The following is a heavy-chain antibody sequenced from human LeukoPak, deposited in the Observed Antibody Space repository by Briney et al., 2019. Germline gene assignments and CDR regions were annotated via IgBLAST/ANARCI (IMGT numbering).Heavy chain of an antibody. Sequence: GGSLRLSCAASGFTFSSYGMHWVRQAPGKGLEWVAVISYDGSNKYYADSVKDRFTISRDNSKNTLYLQMNSLRAEDTAVYYCAKETHDYGDYYYYYYGMDVWGQGTTVTVSS. CDR2: ISYDGSNK. V-gene: IGHV3-30*18. CDR3: AKETHDYGDYYYYYYGMDV. J-gene: IGHJ6*02. D-gene: IGHD4-17*01. CDR1: GFTFSSYG.